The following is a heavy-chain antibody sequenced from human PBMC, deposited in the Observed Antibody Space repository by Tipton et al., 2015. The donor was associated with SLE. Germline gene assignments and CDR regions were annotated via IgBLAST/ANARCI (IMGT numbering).Heavy chain of an antibody. V-gene: IGHV3-23*01. CDR2: ITGSGDRT. Sequence: SLRLSCAASGFTFSNYAMSWVRHAPGRGLEWVSAITGSGDRTYYIDSVKGRFTIARDNPKISLYLQMNSLQAEGTAVYYGARACPAATCYYYYMDVWGKGITVTDSS. CDR1: GFTFSNYA. D-gene: IGHD2-15*01. CDR3: ARACPAATCYYYYMDV. J-gene: IGHJ6*03.